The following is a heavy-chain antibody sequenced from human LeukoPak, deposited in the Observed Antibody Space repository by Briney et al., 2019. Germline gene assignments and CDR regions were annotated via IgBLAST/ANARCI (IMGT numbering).Heavy chain of an antibody. D-gene: IGHD3-16*01. CDR1: GASVSSNSYH. Sequence: SETLSLTCTVSGASVSSNSYHWSRIRQAPGKGLEWIGHSGNSDYKPSLKSRITMSTDTSNNRFSLNLVSVTAADTAVYYCATYYVGAGGRGHWGPGTLVTVSS. CDR3: ATYYVGAGGRGH. CDR2: HSGNS. V-gene: IGHV4-61*03. J-gene: IGHJ4*02.